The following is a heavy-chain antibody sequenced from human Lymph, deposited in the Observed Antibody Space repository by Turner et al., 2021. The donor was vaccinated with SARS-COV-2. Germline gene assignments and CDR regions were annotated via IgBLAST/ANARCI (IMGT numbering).Heavy chain of an antibody. CDR3: ARDNPHDAFDI. V-gene: IGHV3-53*01. Sequence: EVQLVEPGGGLIQPGGSLRLYCAASGFNVSSNSMSWVRQAPGKGLEWVSVIYSGGSTFYADSVRVRFTISRDNSKNTLYLQMNSLRAEDTAVYYCARDNPHDAFDIWGQGTMVTVSA. CDR1: GFNVSSNS. J-gene: IGHJ3*02. CDR2: IYSGGST.